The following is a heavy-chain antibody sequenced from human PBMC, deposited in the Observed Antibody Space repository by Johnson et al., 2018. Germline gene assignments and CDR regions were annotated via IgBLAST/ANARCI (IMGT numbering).Heavy chain of an antibody. J-gene: IGHJ6*03. V-gene: IGHV3-49*03. CDR3: ASWAQERNFDWLYYGGRPHYYYYYMDV. D-gene: IGHD3-9*01. Sequence: VQLVQSGGGLVQXGRSXRLXCTTSGFTFGDYGSNWFRQAPGKGLEWVGFIRSKAYGGTTEYAAAVEGRFTISRDDSKRIAYLQMKSLKTEDTGVYYCASWAQERNFDWLYYGGRPHYYYYYMDVWGKGTTVTVSS. CDR2: IRSKAYGGTT. CDR1: GFTFGDYG.